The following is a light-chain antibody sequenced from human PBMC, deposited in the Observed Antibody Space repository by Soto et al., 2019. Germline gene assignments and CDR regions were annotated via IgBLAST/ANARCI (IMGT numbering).Light chain of an antibody. Sequence: IHMTQSPSSLSASVGDRVTITCRASQSISSYLAWYQQKPGKVPKLLIYAASTLQSGVPSRFSGSASGTEFTLTISSLEPEDFAVYYCQQRSKWPITFGQGTRLEIK. V-gene: IGKV1-27*01. CDR1: QSISSY. J-gene: IGKJ5*01. CDR3: QQRSKWPIT. CDR2: AAS.